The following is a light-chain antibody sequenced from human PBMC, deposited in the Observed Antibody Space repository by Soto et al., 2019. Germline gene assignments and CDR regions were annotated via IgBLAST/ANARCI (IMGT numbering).Light chain of an antibody. CDR3: CSYAGSSTFD. CDR1: SSDVGSYNL. J-gene: IGLJ1*01. Sequence: QSALTQPASVSGSPGQSITISCTGTSSDVGSYNLVSWYQQHPGKAPKLMIYEGSKRPSGVSNRFSGSKSGNTASLTISGLQAEDEADYYCCSYAGSSTFDFGTGTQVTVL. CDR2: EGS. V-gene: IGLV2-23*03.